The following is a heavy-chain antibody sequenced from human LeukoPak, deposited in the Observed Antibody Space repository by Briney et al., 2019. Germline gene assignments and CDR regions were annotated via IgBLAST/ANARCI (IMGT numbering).Heavy chain of an antibody. D-gene: IGHD3-10*01. CDR2: ISYDGSNK. CDR1: GFTFSSYA. Sequence: QSGGSLRLSCAASGFTFSSYAMHWVRQAPGKGLEWVAVISYDGSNKYYADSVKGRFTISRDNSKNTLYLQMNSLRAEDTAVYYCARDPTIEGVLLWLGELSPYFDYWGQGTLVTVSS. CDR3: ARDPTIEGVLLWLGELSPYFDY. V-gene: IGHV3-30*04. J-gene: IGHJ4*02.